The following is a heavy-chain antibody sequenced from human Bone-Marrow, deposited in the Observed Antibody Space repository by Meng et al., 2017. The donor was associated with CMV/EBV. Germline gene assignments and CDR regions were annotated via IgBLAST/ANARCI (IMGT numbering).Heavy chain of an antibody. CDR2: INHSGST. V-gene: IGHV4-34*01. CDR3: ARGRVVVGVGMDV. J-gene: IGHJ6*02. CDR1: GGPFSGYY. Sequence: SETLSLTCAVYGGPFSGYYWSWIRQPPGKGLEWIGEINHSGSTNYNPSLKSRVTISVDTSKNQFSLKLSSVTAADTAVYYCARGRVVVGVGMDVWGQGTTVTVSS. D-gene: IGHD1-26*01.